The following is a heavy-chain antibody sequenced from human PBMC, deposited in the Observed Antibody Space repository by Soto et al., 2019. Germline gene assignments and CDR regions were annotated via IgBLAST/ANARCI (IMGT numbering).Heavy chain of an antibody. CDR1: GYTFNIYQ. V-gene: IGHV1-46*02. CDR2: INPSDGST. J-gene: IGHJ6*02. CDR3: ARHLGMDV. Sequence: GASVKVSCKASGYTFNIYQMHWVRQAPGEGLEWMGIINPSDGSTSYAQKLQGRVTMTRDTSTSTVYMELNSLRSEDTAVYYCARHLGMDVWGQGTTVTVSS.